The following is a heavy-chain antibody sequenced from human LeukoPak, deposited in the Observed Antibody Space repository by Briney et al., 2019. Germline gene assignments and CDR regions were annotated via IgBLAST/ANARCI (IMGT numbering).Heavy chain of an antibody. D-gene: IGHD2-2*01. V-gene: IGHV3-23*01. CDR2: ISGSGGST. CDR1: GFTFSSYA. CDR3: AKDAGRIVVVPAAPDY. Sequence: PGGSLRLSCAASGFTFSSYAMSWVRQAPGKRLEWVSAISGSGGSTYYADSVKGRFTISRDNSKNTLYLQMNSLRAEDTAVYYCAKDAGRIVVVPAAPDYWGQGTLVTVSS. J-gene: IGHJ4*02.